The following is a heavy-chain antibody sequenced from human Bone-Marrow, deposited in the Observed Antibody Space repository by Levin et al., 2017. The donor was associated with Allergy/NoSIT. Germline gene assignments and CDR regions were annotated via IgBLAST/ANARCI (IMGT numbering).Heavy chain of an antibody. CDR2: ISYDGSNK. CDR1: AFTFRNYA. CDR3: ARDPQEPVSKIDY. V-gene: IGHV3-30-3*01. Sequence: PSQTLSLPCAASAFTFRNYAMHWVRPAPGKGLEWVADISYDGSNKYYSDSVKGRFTISRDNSKNTVYLQMNSLRVEDTAVYFCARDPQEPVSKIDYWGQGTLVTVSS. J-gene: IGHJ4*02.